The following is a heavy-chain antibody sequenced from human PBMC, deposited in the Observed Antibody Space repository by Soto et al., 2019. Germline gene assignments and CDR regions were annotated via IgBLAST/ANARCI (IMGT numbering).Heavy chain of an antibody. Sequence: QVQLVESGGGVIQPGRSLRLACAASGFTFSSRGMHWGRQAPGKGLEWVAIISHDANNKFYADAVKGRCTISRDNSKNTLYLEMNSLRAEDTAVEYCVKEDGNCFFDYWGQGTLVTVSA. CDR1: GFTFSSRG. CDR2: ISHDANNK. D-gene: IGHD1-1*01. V-gene: IGHV3-30*18. CDR3: VKEDGNCFFDY. J-gene: IGHJ4*02.